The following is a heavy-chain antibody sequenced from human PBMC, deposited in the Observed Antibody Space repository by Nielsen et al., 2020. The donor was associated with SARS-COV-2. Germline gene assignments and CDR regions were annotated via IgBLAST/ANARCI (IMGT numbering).Heavy chain of an antibody. V-gene: IGHV3-53*01. CDR2: IYSGGST. CDR3: ARDRPARGGYCSSTSCYGFDY. J-gene: IGHJ4*02. D-gene: IGHD2-2*01. Sequence: WIRQPPGKGPEWVSVIYSGGSTYYADSVKGRFTISRDNAKNSLYLQMNSLRAEDTAVYYCARDRPARGGYCSSTSCYGFDYWGQGTLVTVSS.